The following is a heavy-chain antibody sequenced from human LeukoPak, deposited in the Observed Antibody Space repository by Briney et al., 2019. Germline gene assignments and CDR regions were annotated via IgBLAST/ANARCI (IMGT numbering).Heavy chain of an antibody. CDR3: AKAELGVDTFFDY. J-gene: IGHJ4*02. Sequence: GGSLRLSCAASGFSFSDYALGWVRQAPGRGLEWVATLGGSGAGTYYSDSVQGRFTISRDNSKRTLFLQMNSLRAEDTAFYYCAKAELGVDTFFDYWGQGTLVTVSS. CDR2: LGGSGAGT. V-gene: IGHV3-23*01. CDR1: GFSFSDYA. D-gene: IGHD3-3*01.